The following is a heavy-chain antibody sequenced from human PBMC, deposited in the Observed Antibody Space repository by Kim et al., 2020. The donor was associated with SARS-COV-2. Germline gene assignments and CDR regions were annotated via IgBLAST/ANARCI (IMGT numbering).Heavy chain of an antibody. CDR3: ARGASTVSPWFREWRTYYGMHV. CDR1: GYTFTSYD. D-gene: IGHD3-10*01. J-gene: IGHJ6*02. V-gene: IGHV1-8*01. CDR2: MNPNSGKT. Sequence: ASVKVSCQASGYTFTSYDINWVRQATGQGLEWVGWMNPNSGKTDFAQKFQGRVTMTRDTSISTVYMELNSLRSEDTAVYFCARGASTVSPWFREWRTYYGMHVWGQGTTVTVSS.